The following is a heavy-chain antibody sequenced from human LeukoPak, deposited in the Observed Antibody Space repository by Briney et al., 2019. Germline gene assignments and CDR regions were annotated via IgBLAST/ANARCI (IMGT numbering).Heavy chain of an antibody. CDR1: GFTFSNFW. D-gene: IGHD3-16*01. CDR3: ARDLIIWGASLLGAFDI. Sequence: GGSLRLSCAASGFTFSNFWMAWVRQVPGKGPEWVADIKLDGSATYYLDSVKGRFTISRDNAKNSLYLQMNSLRAEDTAVYYCARDLIIWGASLLGAFDIWGQGTMVTVSS. CDR2: IKLDGSAT. V-gene: IGHV3-7*01. J-gene: IGHJ3*02.